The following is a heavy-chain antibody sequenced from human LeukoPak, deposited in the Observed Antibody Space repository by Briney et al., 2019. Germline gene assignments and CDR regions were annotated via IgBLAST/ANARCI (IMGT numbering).Heavy chain of an antibody. CDR2: INHSGST. Sequence: SETLSLTCAVYGGSFSGYYWSWIRQPPGKGLEWIGEINHSGSTNYNPSLKSRVTISVDTSKNQFSLKLSSVTAADTAVYYCARASRRRALVDAFDIWGQGTMVTVSS. D-gene: IGHD3-16*02. J-gene: IGHJ3*02. CDR1: GGSFSGYY. V-gene: IGHV4-34*01. CDR3: ARASRRRALVDAFDI.